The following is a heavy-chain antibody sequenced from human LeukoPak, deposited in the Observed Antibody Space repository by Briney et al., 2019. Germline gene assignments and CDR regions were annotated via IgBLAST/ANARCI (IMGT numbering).Heavy chain of an antibody. CDR1: GGSFSGYY. CDR2: INHSGST. CDR3: ARGLIELRFLEWLFVRYYGMDV. D-gene: IGHD3-3*01. V-gene: IGHV4-34*01. J-gene: IGHJ6*02. Sequence: PSETLSLTCAVYGGSFSGYYWSWIRQPPGKGLEWIGEINHSGSTNYNPSLKSRVTISVDTSKNQFSLKLSSVTAADTAVYYCARGLIELRFLEWLFVRYYGMDVWGQGTTVTVSS.